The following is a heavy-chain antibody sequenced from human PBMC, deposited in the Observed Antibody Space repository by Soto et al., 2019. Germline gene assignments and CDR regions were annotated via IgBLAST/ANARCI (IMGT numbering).Heavy chain of an antibody. CDR1: GGSFSGYY. CDR2: INHSGST. D-gene: IGHD2-8*01. Sequence: SETLSLTCAVYGGSFSGYYWSWIRQPPGKGLEWIGEINHSGSTNYNPSLKSRVTISVDTSKNQFSLKLSSVTAADTAVYYCARGGYCTNGVCYRWFDPWGQGTLVTVSS. CDR3: ARGGYCTNGVCYRWFDP. J-gene: IGHJ5*02. V-gene: IGHV4-34*01.